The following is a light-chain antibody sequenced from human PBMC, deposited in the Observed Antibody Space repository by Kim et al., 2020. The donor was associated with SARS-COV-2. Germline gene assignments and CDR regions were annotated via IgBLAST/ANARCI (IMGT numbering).Light chain of an antibody. CDR1: QNILTY. Sequence: ETVMTQSPATLSVSPGETATLSCRASQNILTYLAWYQQKPGQAPRLLIYGASTRATGIPARFSGSGSGTEFTLTISSLQSEDFALYYCQQFNKWTPNNFGQGTNLETK. CDR3: QQFNKWTPNN. V-gene: IGKV3-15*01. J-gene: IGKJ2*01. CDR2: GAS.